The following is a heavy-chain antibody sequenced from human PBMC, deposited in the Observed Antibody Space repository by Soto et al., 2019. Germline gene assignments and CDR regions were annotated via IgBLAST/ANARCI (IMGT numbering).Heavy chain of an antibody. CDR3: AREVHGYCSSISCPPVHAFDI. D-gene: IGHD2-2*03. CDR2: IIPIFGTA. CDR1: GGTFSSYA. V-gene: IGHV1-69*13. J-gene: IGHJ3*02. Sequence: GASVKVSCKASGGTFSSYAISWARQAPGQGLEWMGGIIPIFGTANYAQKFQGRVTITADESTSTAYMELSSLRSEDTAVYYCAREVHGYCSSISCPPVHAFDIWGQGTMVTVSS.